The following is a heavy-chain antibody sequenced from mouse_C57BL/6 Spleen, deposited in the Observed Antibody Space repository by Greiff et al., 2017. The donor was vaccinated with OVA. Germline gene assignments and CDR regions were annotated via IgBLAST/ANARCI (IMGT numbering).Heavy chain of an antibody. CDR1: GFTFSDYG. V-gene: IGHV5-17*01. Sequence: DVQLVESGGGLVKPGGSLKLSCAASGFTFSDYGMHWVRQAPEKGLEWVAYISSGSSTIYYADTVKGRFTISRDNAKNTLFLQMTSLRSEDTAMYYCARQDGRAWFAYWGQGTLVTVSA. CDR3: ARQDGRAWFAY. CDR2: ISSGSSTI. D-gene: IGHD1-1*01. J-gene: IGHJ3*01.